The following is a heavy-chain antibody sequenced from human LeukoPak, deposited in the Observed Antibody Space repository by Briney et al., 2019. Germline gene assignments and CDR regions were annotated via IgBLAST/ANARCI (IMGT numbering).Heavy chain of an antibody. D-gene: IGHD3-10*01. CDR3: TRQNPGSGSHDY. J-gene: IGHJ4*02. CDR2: VREKINSYAT. CDR1: GFTFSDSP. V-gene: IGHV3-73*01. Sequence: PGGSLKLSCAASGFTFSDSPIHWVRQASGKGLEWVGRVREKINSYATAYAASVKGRFTVSRDDSENTAYLQMSSLRTEDTAIYYCTRQNPGSGSHDYWGQGTLVTVSS.